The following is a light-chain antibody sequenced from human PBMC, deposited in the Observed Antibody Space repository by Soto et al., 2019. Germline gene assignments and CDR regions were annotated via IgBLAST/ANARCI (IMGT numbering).Light chain of an antibody. CDR3: SSYTSSSTLDI. CDR1: SSDVGGYNY. V-gene: IGLV2-14*01. J-gene: IGLJ1*01. Sequence: QSALTQPASVSGSPGQSITISCTGTSSDVGGYNYVSWYQQHPGKAPKLMIYEVSNRPSGVSNRFSGSKSGNTASLTISGLQAEDEADYYCSSYTSSSTLDIFGTGTKLTL. CDR2: EVS.